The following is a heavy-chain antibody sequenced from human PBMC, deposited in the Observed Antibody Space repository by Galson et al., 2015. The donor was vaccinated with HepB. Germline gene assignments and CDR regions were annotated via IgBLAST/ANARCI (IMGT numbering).Heavy chain of an antibody. V-gene: IGHV3-30-3*01. CDR1: GFTFSSYA. CDR2: ISYDGSNK. J-gene: IGHJ6*02. Sequence: SLRLSCAASGFTFSSYAMHWVRQAPGKGLEWVAVISYDGSNKYYADSVKGRFTISRDNSKNTLYLQMNSLRAEDTAVYYCARVGTIFGVGTYYYYGMDVWGQGTTVTVSS. CDR3: ARVGTIFGVGTYYYYGMDV. D-gene: IGHD3-3*01.